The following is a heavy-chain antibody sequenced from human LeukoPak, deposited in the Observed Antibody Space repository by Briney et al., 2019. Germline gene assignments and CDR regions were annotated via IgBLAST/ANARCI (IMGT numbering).Heavy chain of an antibody. V-gene: IGHV1-46*01. CDR3: ARRQHLRTWSFDY. Sequence: ASVKVSCKASGYTFTSYYMHWVRQAPGQGLEWMGIINPSGGSTTYAQKFQGRVTMTRDMSTSTVYMELSSLRSEDTAVYYCARRQHLRTWSFDYWGQGTLVTVSS. CDR2: INPSGGST. J-gene: IGHJ4*02. D-gene: IGHD6-13*01. CDR1: GYTFTSYY.